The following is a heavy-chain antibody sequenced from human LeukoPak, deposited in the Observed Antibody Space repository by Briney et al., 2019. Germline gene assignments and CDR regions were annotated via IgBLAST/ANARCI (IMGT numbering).Heavy chain of an antibody. V-gene: IGHV3-11*01. CDR1: GFTFSDYY. CDR3: ARATVVSPNY. J-gene: IGHJ4*02. D-gene: IGHD4-23*01. Sequence: PGGSLRLSCAASGFTFSDYYMSWIRQAPGKGLEGVSYISSSGSTIYYADSVKGRFTISSDNAKNSLYLQMNSLRAEDTAVYYRARATVVSPNYWGQGTLVTVSS. CDR2: ISSSGSTI.